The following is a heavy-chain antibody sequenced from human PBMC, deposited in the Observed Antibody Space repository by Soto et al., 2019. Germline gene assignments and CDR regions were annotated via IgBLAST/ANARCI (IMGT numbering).Heavy chain of an antibody. D-gene: IGHD5-18*01. V-gene: IGHV3-48*03. CDR3: ARETPPSLWLPGMDV. Sequence: GGSLRLSCAASRFAVSSYDINWVRQAPGKGLEWISYTSSSGRTIYYADSVQGRFTISRDHAKNSLYLQMHSLRAEDTAVYYCARETPPSLWLPGMDVWGQGTTVTVSS. CDR1: RFAVSSYD. J-gene: IGHJ6*02. CDR2: TSSSGRTI.